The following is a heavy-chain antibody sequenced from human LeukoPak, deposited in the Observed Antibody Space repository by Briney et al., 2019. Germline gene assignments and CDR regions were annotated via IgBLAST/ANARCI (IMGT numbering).Heavy chain of an antibody. CDR3: ARLGAYCSGGSCFGFDY. V-gene: IGHV5-51*01. CDR2: IYPGDSDT. D-gene: IGHD2-15*01. J-gene: IGHJ4*02. CDR1: GYSFTSYW. Sequence: GESLKISCKGSGYSFTSYWIGWVRQMPGKGLEWMGIIYPGDSDTRYSPSFQGQVTISADKSISTAYLQWSSLKASDTAMYYCARLGAYCSGGSCFGFDYWGQGTLVTVSS.